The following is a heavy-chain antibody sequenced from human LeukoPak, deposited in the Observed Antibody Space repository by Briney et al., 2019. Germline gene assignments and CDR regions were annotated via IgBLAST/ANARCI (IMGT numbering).Heavy chain of an antibody. CDR3: ARVSGSGSYSSDFDY. CDR2: IYYSGST. CDR1: GGSISSYY. D-gene: IGHD1-26*01. Sequence: PSETLSLTCTVSGGSISSYYWSWIRQPPGKGLEWIGYIYYSGSTNYNPSLKSRVTISVDTSKNQFSLKLSSVTAADTAVYYCARVSGSGSYSSDFDYWGQGTLVTVSP. J-gene: IGHJ4*02. V-gene: IGHV4-59*01.